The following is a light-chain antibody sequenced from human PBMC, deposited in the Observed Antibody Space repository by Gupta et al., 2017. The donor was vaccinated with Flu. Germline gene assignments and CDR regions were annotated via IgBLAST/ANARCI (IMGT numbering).Light chain of an antibody. CDR1: QGISSF. CDR3: QQRNNYPPIT. V-gene: IGKV1-9*01. CDR2: AAS. Sequence: DIQLTQSPSFLSASVGDRVTITCRASQGISSFLAWYQQKPGKAPKLLIYAASTWQSGVPSRFSGSGYGTEFTLIISSRQPEDFATYYCQQRNNYPPITFGQGTRLEIK. J-gene: IGKJ5*01.